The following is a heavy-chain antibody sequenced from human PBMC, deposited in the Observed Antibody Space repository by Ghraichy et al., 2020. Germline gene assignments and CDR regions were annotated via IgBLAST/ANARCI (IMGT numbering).Heavy chain of an antibody. CDR1: GGSFSGYY. CDR2: INHSGST. CDR3: ARFLVNTVTTYYYGMDV. J-gene: IGHJ6*02. Sequence: SETLSLTCAVYGGSFSGYYWSWIRQPPGKGLEWIGEINHSGSTNYNPSLKSRVTISVDTSKNQFSLKLSSVTAADTAVYYCARFLVNTVTTYYYGMDVWGQGTTVTVSS. D-gene: IGHD4-17*01. V-gene: IGHV4-34*01.